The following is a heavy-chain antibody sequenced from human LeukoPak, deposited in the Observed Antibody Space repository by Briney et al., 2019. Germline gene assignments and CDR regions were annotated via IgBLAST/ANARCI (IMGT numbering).Heavy chain of an antibody. Sequence: PSETLSLTCDVYGGSFSGNYWSWIRQPPGKGLEWIGEINHSGSTNYNPSLKSRVTISVDTSKNQFSLKLSSVTAADTAVYYCATHPITDSSAKHFDYWGQGTLVTVSS. D-gene: IGHD6-19*01. CDR3: ATHPITDSSAKHFDY. CDR2: INHSGST. J-gene: IGHJ4*02. V-gene: IGHV4-34*01. CDR1: GGSFSGNY.